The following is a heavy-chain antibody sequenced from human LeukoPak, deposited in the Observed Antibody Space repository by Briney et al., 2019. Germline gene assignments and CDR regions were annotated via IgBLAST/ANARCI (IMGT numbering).Heavy chain of an antibody. CDR2: IYYSGST. V-gene: IGHV4-59*08. J-gene: IGHJ4*02. D-gene: IGHD6-13*01. Sequence: SETLSFTCTVSGGSISSYYWSWIRQPPGEGLEWIGYIYYSGSTNYNPSLGSRVTISVDTSKNQFSLKLSSVTAADTAVYYCARLGGAVIAAAGALFDYWGQGTLVTVSS. CDR1: GGSISSYY. CDR3: ARLGGAVIAAAGALFDY.